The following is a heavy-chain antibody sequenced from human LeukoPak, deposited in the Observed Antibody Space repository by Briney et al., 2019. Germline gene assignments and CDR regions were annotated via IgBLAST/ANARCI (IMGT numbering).Heavy chain of an antibody. Sequence: SETLSLTCTVSGGSIRSYYWSWIRQPAGQGLEGIGRIYTSGSTNYNPSLKSRVTMSVDTSKNQFSLKLSSVTAADTAVYYSASGHLLEWLSPHYYYMDVWGKGTTVTVSS. V-gene: IGHV4-4*07. CDR1: GGSIRSYY. J-gene: IGHJ6*03. CDR2: IYTSGST. D-gene: IGHD3-3*01. CDR3: ASGHLLEWLSPHYYYMDV.